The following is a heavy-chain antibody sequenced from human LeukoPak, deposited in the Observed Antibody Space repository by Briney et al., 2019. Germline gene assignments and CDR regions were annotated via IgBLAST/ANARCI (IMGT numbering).Heavy chain of an antibody. J-gene: IGHJ4*02. Sequence: GGSLRLSCAASGFTFSNYWMHWVRQAPGKGLVWVSRTNSDGSTTRCADSVMGRFTISRDNAKNTLYLQMNSLRAEDTAVYYCASISYDSTGYYDYWGQGTLVTVSS. V-gene: IGHV3-74*01. CDR2: TNSDGSTT. D-gene: IGHD3-22*01. CDR1: GFTFSNYW. CDR3: ASISYDSTGYYDY.